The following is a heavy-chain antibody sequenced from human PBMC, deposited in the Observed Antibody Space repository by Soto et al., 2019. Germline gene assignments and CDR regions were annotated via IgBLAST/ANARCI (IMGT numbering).Heavy chain of an antibody. CDR2: IRSSGDRT. V-gene: IGHV3-23*01. Sequence: EVQLLESGGGLVQPGGSLRLSCAASGFTFSSYAMSWVRQAPGKGLEWVSVIRSSGDRTYYADSVKGRFTISRDNSKNTLYMQMNRLRAEHTAVYYCAKQRGPATPSYSAMDVWGQGTPVTVSS. CDR1: GFTFSSYA. J-gene: IGHJ6*02. D-gene: IGHD1-1*01. CDR3: AKQRGPATPSYSAMDV.